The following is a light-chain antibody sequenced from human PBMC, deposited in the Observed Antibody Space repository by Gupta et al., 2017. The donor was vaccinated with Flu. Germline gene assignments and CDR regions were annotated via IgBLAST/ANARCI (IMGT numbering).Light chain of an antibody. J-gene: IGKJ1*01. Sequence: VSLGERATINCKSSQSVLYTSNNKNYLAWYQQKPGQPPKLLIYWASTRESGVPDRFSDSGSGTDFTLTISSLQAEDVAVYYCQQYFSSHTFGQGTKVEIK. V-gene: IGKV4-1*01. CDR1: QSVLYTSNNKNY. CDR3: QQYFSSHT. CDR2: WAS.